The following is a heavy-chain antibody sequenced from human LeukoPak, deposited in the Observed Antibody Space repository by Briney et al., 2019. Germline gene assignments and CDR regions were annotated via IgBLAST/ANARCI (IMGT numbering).Heavy chain of an antibody. CDR1: GGSISSNSYY. J-gene: IGHJ5*02. CDR2: IYHSGKT. CDR3: AREAMTTANWFAP. Sequence: SETLSLTCNVSGGSISSNSYYWGWIRQPPGKGLEWIGSIYHSGKTYYNPSLKSRVTISIDTSKNQFSLKLNSVTAADTAVYYCAREAMTTANWFAPWGQGTLVTVSS. D-gene: IGHD4-11*01. V-gene: IGHV4-39*07.